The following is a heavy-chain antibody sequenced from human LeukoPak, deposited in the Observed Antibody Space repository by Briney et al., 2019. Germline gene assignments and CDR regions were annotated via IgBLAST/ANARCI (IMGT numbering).Heavy chain of an antibody. V-gene: IGHV3-23*01. Sequence: GPSLRLSWAASGFTVSNYAMNWVRQAPGKGLEWVSAISGSGAATFNADSVKGRFTISRDNSKNTLYLQMNSLRAEDTAVYYCAKDLGSGWYPYYFDFWGRGTLVTVSS. CDR3: AKDLGSGWYPYYFDF. J-gene: IGHJ4*02. D-gene: IGHD6-19*01. CDR2: ISGSGAAT. CDR1: GFTVSNYA.